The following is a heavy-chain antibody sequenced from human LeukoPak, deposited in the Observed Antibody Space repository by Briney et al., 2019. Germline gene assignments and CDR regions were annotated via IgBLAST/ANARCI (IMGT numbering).Heavy chain of an antibody. D-gene: IGHD3-22*01. V-gene: IGHV1-18*01. J-gene: IGHJ4*02. Sequence: ASVKVSCKASGYTFTSYGISWVRQAPGQGLEWMGWISAYNGNTNYAQKLQGRVTMTTDTSTSTAYMELRSLRSDDTAVYYCARDLAYDGSGPIDYWGQGTLVTVSS. CDR1: GYTFTSYG. CDR3: ARDLAYDGSGPIDY. CDR2: ISAYNGNT.